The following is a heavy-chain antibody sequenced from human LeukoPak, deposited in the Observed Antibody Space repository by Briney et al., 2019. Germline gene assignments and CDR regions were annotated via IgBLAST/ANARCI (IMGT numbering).Heavy chain of an antibody. CDR1: GGSFSGYY. D-gene: IGHD2-8*01. V-gene: IGHV4-34*01. Sequence: PSETLSLTCAVYGGSFSGYYWSWIRQPPGKGLEWIGEINHSGSTNYNPSLKSRVTISVDTSKNQFSLKLSSVTAADTAVYYCARENENLYYIGRGYSSDPFDTGAKGKRVTVS. CDR3: ARENENLYYIGRGYSSDPFDT. J-gene: IGHJ3*02. CDR2: INHSGST.